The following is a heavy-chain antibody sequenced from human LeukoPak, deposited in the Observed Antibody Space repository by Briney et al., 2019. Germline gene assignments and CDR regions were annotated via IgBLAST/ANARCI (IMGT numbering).Heavy chain of an antibody. V-gene: IGHV3-21*01. J-gene: IGHJ6*02. D-gene: IGHD6-6*01. CDR1: GFTFSSYS. CDR2: ISSSSSYI. Sequence: PGGSLRLSCAASGFTFSSYSMNWVRQAPGKGLEWVSSISSSSSYIYYADSVKGRFTISRDNAKNSLYLQMNSLRAENTAVYYCARGVAARPRGSGMDVWGQGTTVTVSS. CDR3: ARGVAARPRGSGMDV.